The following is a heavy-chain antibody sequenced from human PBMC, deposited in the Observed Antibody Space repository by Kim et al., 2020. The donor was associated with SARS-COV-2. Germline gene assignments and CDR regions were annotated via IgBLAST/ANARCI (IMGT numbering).Heavy chain of an antibody. D-gene: IGHD2-21*02. CDR3: ARVTTGTFDY. J-gene: IGHJ4*02. V-gene: IGHV3-30*03. Sequence: YSDPVKGRFTISRDHSKNTLFLEISSLSSADSALYYCARVTTGTFDYWGQGTLVTVSS.